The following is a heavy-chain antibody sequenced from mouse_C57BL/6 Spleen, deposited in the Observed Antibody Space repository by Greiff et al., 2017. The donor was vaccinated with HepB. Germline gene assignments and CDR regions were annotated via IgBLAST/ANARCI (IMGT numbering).Heavy chain of an antibody. CDR2: IDPETGGT. D-gene: IGHD1-1*01. V-gene: IGHV1-15*01. CDR3: TNYYGSSYWYFDV. J-gene: IGHJ1*03. CDR1: GYTFTDYE. Sequence: VQLQQSGAELVRPGASVTLSCKASGYTFTDYEMHWVKQTPVHGLEWIGAIDPETGGTAYNQKFKGKAILTADKSSSPAYMELRSLTSEDSAVYYCTNYYGSSYWYFDVWGTGTTVTVSS.